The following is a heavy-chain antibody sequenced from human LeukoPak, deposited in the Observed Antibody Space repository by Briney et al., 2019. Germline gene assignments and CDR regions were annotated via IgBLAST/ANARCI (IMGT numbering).Heavy chain of an antibody. CDR3: AKRTAPKPVLYYYMDV. CDR2: INSDGSST. J-gene: IGHJ6*03. D-gene: IGHD5-18*01. CDR1: GFTFSSYW. Sequence: PGGSLRLSCAASGFTFSSYWMHWVRQAPGKGLVWVSRINSDGSSTSYADSVKGRFTISRDNAKNTLYLQMNSLRAEDTAVYYCAKRTAPKPVLYYYMDVWGKGTTVTVSS. V-gene: IGHV3-74*01.